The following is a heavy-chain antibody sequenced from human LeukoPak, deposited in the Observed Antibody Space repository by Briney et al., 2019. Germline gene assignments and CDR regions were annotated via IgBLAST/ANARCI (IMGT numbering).Heavy chain of an antibody. J-gene: IGHJ4*02. CDR2: IYYSGST. V-gene: IGHV4-59*12. D-gene: IGHD2-15*01. CDR3: ARDRTVVVAARESYFDY. CDR1: GVSISSYY. Sequence: PSETLSLTCTVSGVSISSYYWSWIRQPPGKGLEWIGYIYYSGSTNYNPSLKSRVTISVDKSKNQFSLKLSSVTAADTAVYYCARDRTVVVAARESYFDYWGQGTLVTVSS.